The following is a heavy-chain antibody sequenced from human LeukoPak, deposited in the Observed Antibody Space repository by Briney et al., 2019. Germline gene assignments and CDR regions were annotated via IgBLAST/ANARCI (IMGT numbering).Heavy chain of an antibody. V-gene: IGHV5-10-1*01. J-gene: IGHJ4*02. CDR1: GYSFTSYW. D-gene: IGHD3-16*02. CDR2: IDPSDSYT. Sequence: GESLKISCKGSGYSFTSYWISWVRQMPGKGLEWMGRIDPSDSYTNYSPSFQGHVTISADKSISTAYLQWSSLKASDTAMYYCAIGFGGVNVSVYWGQGTLVTVSS. CDR3: AIGFGGVNVSVY.